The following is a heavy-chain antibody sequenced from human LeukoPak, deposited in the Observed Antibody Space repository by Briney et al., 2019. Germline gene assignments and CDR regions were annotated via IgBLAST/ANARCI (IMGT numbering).Heavy chain of an antibody. CDR1: GYTFSNYA. J-gene: IGHJ4*02. CDR3: AKGGWGTVLDY. D-gene: IGHD3-16*01. CDR2: ISGSGDST. V-gene: IGHV3-23*01. Sequence: GGSLRLSCAASGYTFSNYAMPWVRQAPGKGLEWVSTISGSGDSTYYSDSVKGRFTISRDNSENTLYLQLNSLRAEDTAVYYCAKGGWGTVLDYWGQGTLVTVSP.